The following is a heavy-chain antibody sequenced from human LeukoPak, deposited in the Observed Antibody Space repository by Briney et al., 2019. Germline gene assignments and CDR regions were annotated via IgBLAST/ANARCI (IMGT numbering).Heavy chain of an antibody. D-gene: IGHD3-9*01. CDR3: ARGLQYYDILTGYYRRRGGYYFDY. V-gene: IGHV4-4*02. Sequence: SSETLSLTCAVSGGSISSSNWWSWVRQPPGKGLEWIGEINHSGSTNYNPSLKSRVTISVDTSKNQFSLKLSSVTAADTAVYYCARGLQYYDILTGYYRRRGGYYFDYWGQGTLVTVSS. CDR1: GGSISSSNW. J-gene: IGHJ4*02. CDR2: INHSGST.